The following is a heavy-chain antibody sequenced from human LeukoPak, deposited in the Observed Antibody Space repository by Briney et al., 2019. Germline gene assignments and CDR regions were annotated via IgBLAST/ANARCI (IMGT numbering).Heavy chain of an antibody. Sequence: PGGSLILSCAASGFTFSDYYMSWIRQAPGKGLEWVSYITSSGSTIYYADSMKGRFTISRDNAKNSLYLQMNSLRAEDTAVYYCARQWQVAFDIWGQGTMVTVSS. D-gene: IGHD6-19*01. V-gene: IGHV3-11*01. CDR3: ARQWQVAFDI. CDR1: GFTFSDYY. CDR2: ITSSGSTI. J-gene: IGHJ3*02.